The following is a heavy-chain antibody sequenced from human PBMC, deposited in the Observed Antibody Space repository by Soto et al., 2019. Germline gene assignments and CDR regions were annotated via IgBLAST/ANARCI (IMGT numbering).Heavy chain of an antibody. Sequence: QVQLEESGGGVVQPGRSLRLSCEASGFTFNTYSMHWVRQPPGKGLEWLAAIWYDGTQKYYADSVKGRFIISRDNSKKTLYLEMNSLRAEDTAVYYCARAVGTTVTGIWHFDSWGQGTLVTVSS. J-gene: IGHJ4*02. CDR1: GFTFNTYS. CDR2: IWYDGTQK. CDR3: ARAVGTTVTGIWHFDS. D-gene: IGHD4-17*01. V-gene: IGHV3-33*01.